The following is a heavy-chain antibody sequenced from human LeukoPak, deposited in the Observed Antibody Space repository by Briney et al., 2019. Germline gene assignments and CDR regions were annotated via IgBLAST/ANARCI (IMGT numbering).Heavy chain of an antibody. D-gene: IGHD3-22*01. CDR2: INPNSGGT. CDR3: ARAQYYYDSSGSGFDY. CDR1: GYTFTGYY. J-gene: IGHJ4*02. Sequence: GASVKVSCKASGYTFTGYYMHWVRQAPGQGLEWMGRINPNSGGTNYAQEFQGRVTMTRDTSISTAYMELSRLRSDDTAVYHCARAQYYYDSSGSGFDYWGQGTLVTVSP. V-gene: IGHV1-2*06.